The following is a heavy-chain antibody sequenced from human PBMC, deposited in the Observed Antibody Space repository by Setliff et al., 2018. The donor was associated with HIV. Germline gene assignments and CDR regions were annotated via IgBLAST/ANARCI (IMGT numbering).Heavy chain of an antibody. CDR3: ARDTTPGIGQAANWFDP. CDR2: INQYGST. J-gene: IGHJ5*02. CDR1: GGSFSGHY. D-gene: IGHD1-1*01. Sequence: SETLSLTCAVYGGSFSGHYWTWIRQSPGKGLEWIGEINQYGSTTYNPSLKSRLTMSVDTSKNQFSLKLSSVTAADTAVYYCARDTTPGIGQAANWFDPWGQGTLVTVSS. V-gene: IGHV4-34*01.